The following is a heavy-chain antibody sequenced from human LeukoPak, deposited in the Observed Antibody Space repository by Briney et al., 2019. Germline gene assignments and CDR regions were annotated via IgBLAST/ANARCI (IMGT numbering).Heavy chain of an antibody. V-gene: IGHV4-59*06. Sequence: PSETLSLTCTVSGGSISSYYWSWIRQHPGKGLEWIGHIYYSGSTYYNPSLKSRVTLSVDTSKNQFSLKLSSGTAADTAVYYCARAPLVRGVTHFDYWGQGTLVTVSS. J-gene: IGHJ4*02. CDR2: IYYSGST. CDR3: ARAPLVRGVTHFDY. CDR1: GGSISSYY. D-gene: IGHD3-10*01.